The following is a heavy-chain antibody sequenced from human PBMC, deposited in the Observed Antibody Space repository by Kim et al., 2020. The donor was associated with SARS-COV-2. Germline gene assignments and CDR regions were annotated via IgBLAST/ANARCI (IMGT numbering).Heavy chain of an antibody. CDR2: ITKSSTTI. V-gene: IGHV3-48*02. CDR3: VRDRMGGAFDM. D-gene: IGHD3-16*01. Sequence: GGSLRLSCATSGFTFSAYDMNWVRQAPGKGLEWLSFITKSSTTIYYADSVEGRFTISGDNAKNSLFLQMNSLRDEDTALYYCVRDRMGGAFDMWGQGTMV. CDR1: GFTFSAYD. J-gene: IGHJ3*02.